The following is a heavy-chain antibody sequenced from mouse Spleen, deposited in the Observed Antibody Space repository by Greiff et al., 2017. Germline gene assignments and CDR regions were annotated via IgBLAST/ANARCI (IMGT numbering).Heavy chain of an antibody. CDR1: GFNIKDTY. J-gene: IGHJ1*01. Sequence: VHVKQSGAELVKPGASVKLSCTASGFNIKDTYMHWVKQRPEQGLEWIGRIDPANGNTKYDPKFQGKATLTADTSSNTAYLQLSSLTSEDTAVYYCVSYYYGSSYWYFDVWGAGTTVTVSS. V-gene: IGHV14-3*02. D-gene: IGHD1-1*01. CDR3: VSYYYGSSYWYFDV. CDR2: IDPANGNT.